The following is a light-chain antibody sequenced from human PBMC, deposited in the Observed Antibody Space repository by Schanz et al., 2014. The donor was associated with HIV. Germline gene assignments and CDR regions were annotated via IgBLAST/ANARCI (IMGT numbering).Light chain of an antibody. CDR1: TGAVTSGHY. V-gene: IGLV7-46*01. CDR3: LLSYSAARQVV. Sequence: QAVVTQEPSLTVSPGGTVTLTCGSSTGAVTSGHYAYWFQQKPGQAPRTLIHDTNNRHSWKPARFSGSLLGGKAALTLSGAQPEDEADYYCLLSYSAARQVVFGGGTKLTVL. J-gene: IGLJ2*01. CDR2: DTN.